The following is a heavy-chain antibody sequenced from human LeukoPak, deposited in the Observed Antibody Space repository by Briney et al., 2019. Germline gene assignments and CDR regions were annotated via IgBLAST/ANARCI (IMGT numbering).Heavy chain of an antibody. D-gene: IGHD3-10*01. Sequence: SETLSLTCTVSGGSISSSSYYWGWIRQPPGKGLEWIGSIYHSGSTYYNPSLKSRVTISVDTSKNQFSLKLSSVTAADTAVYYCARDPSYGSGSYADYWGQGTLVTVSS. CDR1: GGSISSSSYY. V-gene: IGHV4-39*07. CDR2: IYHSGST. CDR3: ARDPSYGSGSYADY. J-gene: IGHJ4*02.